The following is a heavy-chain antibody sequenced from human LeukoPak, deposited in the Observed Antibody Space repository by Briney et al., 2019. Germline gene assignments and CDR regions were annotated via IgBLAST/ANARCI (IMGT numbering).Heavy chain of an antibody. CDR3: ARGGVYFDY. Sequence: GGSLRLSCVASGFTFSSYWMTWVRQAPGKGLEWVGNIKEDGSAKYYVGSVKGRFTISRDNAKNSLYLQMNSLRPEDTAVYYCARGGVYFDYWGQGTLVTVSS. J-gene: IGHJ4*02. V-gene: IGHV3-7*01. D-gene: IGHD2-8*01. CDR1: GFTFSSYW. CDR2: IKEDGSAK.